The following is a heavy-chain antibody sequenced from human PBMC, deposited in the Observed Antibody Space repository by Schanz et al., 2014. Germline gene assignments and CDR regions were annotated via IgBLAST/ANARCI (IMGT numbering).Heavy chain of an antibody. CDR2: VKSKADGGTT. Sequence: VQLVESGGGLVKPGGSLRLSRGASGFTFSNAWMTWVRQAQGKGLEWVGRVKSKADGGTTAYAAPVEGRFTVSRDDSKNMLYLQMDRLKSEDTAVYYCAAVPRDWATYDGFEMGGQGTRVTVSS. J-gene: IGHJ3*02. D-gene: IGHD2-21*01. CDR3: AAVPRDWATYDGFEM. CDR1: GFTFSNAW. V-gene: IGHV3-15*01.